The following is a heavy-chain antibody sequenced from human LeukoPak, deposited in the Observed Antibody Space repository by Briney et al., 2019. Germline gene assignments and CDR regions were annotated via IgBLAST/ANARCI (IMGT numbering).Heavy chain of an antibody. Sequence: QSGGSLTLSCAASGLTFSSYAMSWVRQAPGRGLEWVSSISYIGANTLYGDFVKGRFTISRGHSGDTVYLQLNSLRAEDTAVYYCAKDGPSSSWIQLMSWGQGHLVTVSS. V-gene: IGHV3-23*01. D-gene: IGHD5-18*01. CDR2: ISYIGANT. CDR1: GLTFSSYA. CDR3: AKDGPSSSWIQLMS. J-gene: IGHJ4*02.